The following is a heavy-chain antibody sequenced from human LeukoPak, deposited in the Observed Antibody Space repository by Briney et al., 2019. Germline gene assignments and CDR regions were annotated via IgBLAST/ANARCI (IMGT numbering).Heavy chain of an antibody. CDR2: IYYSGST. V-gene: IGHV4-59*08. Sequence: SETLSLTCAVYGGSFSGYYWSWIRQPPGKGLEWIGYIYYSGSTNYNPSLKSRVTISVDTSKNQFSLKLSSVTAADTAVYYCARIYYDFWSGWSRSYYFDYWGQGTLVTVSS. D-gene: IGHD3-3*01. CDR3: ARIYYDFWSGWSRSYYFDY. CDR1: GGSFSGYY. J-gene: IGHJ4*02.